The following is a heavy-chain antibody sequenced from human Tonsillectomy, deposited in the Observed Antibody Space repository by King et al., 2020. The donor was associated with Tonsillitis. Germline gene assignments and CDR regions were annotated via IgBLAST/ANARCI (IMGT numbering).Heavy chain of an antibody. D-gene: IGHD3-3*01. CDR1: GGSISSYY. V-gene: IGHV4-4*07. CDR3: ARWGPFYDFWSGRGYFNY. Sequence: VQLQESGPGLVKPSETLSLTCTVSGGSISSYYWSWIRQPAGKGLEWIGRIYTSGSTNYNHSLKSRVTMSVDTSKNQFSLKLSSVTAADSAVYYCARWGPFYDFWSGRGYFNYWGRGTLVTVSS. CDR2: IYTSGST. J-gene: IGHJ4*02.